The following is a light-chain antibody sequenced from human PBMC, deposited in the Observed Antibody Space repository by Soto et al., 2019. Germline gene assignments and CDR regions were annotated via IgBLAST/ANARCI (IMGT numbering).Light chain of an antibody. V-gene: IGKV3-11*01. CDR3: QQRRNWPPYT. Sequence: EIVLTQSPATLSLSPGERATLSCRASQSVSSYLAWYQQKPGQAPRLLIYDASNRATGIPARFSGSGSGTDFTLTISSLEPEDFAVYYCQQRRNWPPYTFGQGTKVDLK. J-gene: IGKJ2*01. CDR1: QSVSSY. CDR2: DAS.